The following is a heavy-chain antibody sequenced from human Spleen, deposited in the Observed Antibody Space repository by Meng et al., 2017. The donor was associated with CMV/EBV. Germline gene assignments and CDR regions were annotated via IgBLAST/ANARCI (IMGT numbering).Heavy chain of an antibody. CDR2: IHWNDDK. Sequence: SGSTLADLTQTLPLTWPLSGFPLITSGVGVGWIRQHPGKALEWLALIHWNDDKHYSPSLKSRLTITKDTTKNQVVLTMTNMDPVDTATFYCAHREEYQLLPYYYYGRDVWGQGTTVTVSS. CDR3: AHREEYQLLPYYYYGRDV. V-gene: IGHV2-5*01. J-gene: IGHJ6*02. D-gene: IGHD2-2*01. CDR1: GFPLITSGVG.